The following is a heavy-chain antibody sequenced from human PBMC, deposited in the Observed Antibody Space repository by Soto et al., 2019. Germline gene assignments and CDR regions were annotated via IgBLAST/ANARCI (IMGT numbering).Heavy chain of an antibody. Sequence: GASVKVSCKASGYTFTGYYMHWVRQAPGQGLEWMGWINPNSGGTNYAQKFQGWVTMTRDTSISTAYMELSRLRSDDTAVYYCARETPLSAYYFDYWGQGTLVTAPQ. CDR2: INPNSGGT. J-gene: IGHJ4*02. V-gene: IGHV1-2*04. CDR3: ARETPLSAYYFDY. D-gene: IGHD3-16*02. CDR1: GYTFTGYY.